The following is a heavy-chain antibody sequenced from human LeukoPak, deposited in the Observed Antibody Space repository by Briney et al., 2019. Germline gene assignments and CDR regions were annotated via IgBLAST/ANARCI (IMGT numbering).Heavy chain of an antibody. Sequence: SETLSLTCTVSGVSITSSDFYWGWIRQPPGKGLEWIATISYSGRTYYNPSLKTRLTISVDTSKNQFSLKLLSVAAADTAVYYCARTVGTHRFDYWGQGILVTVSS. CDR1: GVSITSSDFY. CDR2: ISYSGRT. J-gene: IGHJ4*02. V-gene: IGHV4-39*01. D-gene: IGHD4-23*01. CDR3: ARTVGTHRFDY.